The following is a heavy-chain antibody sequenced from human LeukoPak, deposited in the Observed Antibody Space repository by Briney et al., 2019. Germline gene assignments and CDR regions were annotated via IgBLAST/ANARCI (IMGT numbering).Heavy chain of an antibody. CDR1: GYTFTDYY. CDR3: ATDLVGDSSGYTFDH. J-gene: IGHJ4*02. Sequence: VKISCKVSGYTFTDYYMHWVQQAPGKGLEWMGIVDPEDGETIFAKKFQGRVTITADTSRDTSYMELSSLRSEDTAVYYCATDLVGDSSGYTFDHWGQGTLVTVSS. V-gene: IGHV1-69-2*01. D-gene: IGHD3-22*01. CDR2: VDPEDGET.